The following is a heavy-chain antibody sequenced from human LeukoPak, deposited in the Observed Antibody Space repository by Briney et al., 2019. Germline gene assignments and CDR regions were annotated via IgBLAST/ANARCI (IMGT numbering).Heavy chain of an antibody. CDR1: GDSISNYY. Sequence: SETLSLTCTVSGDSISNYYWNWIRQPAGKGLEWIGRIYGSGDTNYNPSLKSRITMSVDTSKNQVSLNLRSVTAADTAVYYCARHIRRQWLSEFDYWGQGTLVTVSS. J-gene: IGHJ4*02. D-gene: IGHD6-19*01. V-gene: IGHV4-4*07. CDR3: ARHIRRQWLSEFDY. CDR2: IYGSGDT.